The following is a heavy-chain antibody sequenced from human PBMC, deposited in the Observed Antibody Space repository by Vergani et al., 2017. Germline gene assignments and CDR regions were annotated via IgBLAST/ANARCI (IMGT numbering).Heavy chain of an antibody. CDR2: IYTSGST. V-gene: IGHV4-61*02. CDR1: GGSISSGSYY. Sequence: QVQLQESGPGLVKPSQTLSLTCTVSGGSISSGSYYWSWIRQPAGKGLEWIGRIYTSGSTNYNPSLKSRVTISVDTSKNQFPLKLSSVTAADTAVYYCARVPYYYDSSGYYGYFQHWGQGTLVTVSS. CDR3: ARVPYYYDSSGYYGYFQH. J-gene: IGHJ1*01. D-gene: IGHD3-22*01.